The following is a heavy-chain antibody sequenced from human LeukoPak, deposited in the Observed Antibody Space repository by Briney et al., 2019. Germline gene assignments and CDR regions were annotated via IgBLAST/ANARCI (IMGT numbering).Heavy chain of an antibody. J-gene: IGHJ4*02. V-gene: IGHV4-39*07. CDR3: ARGDFWSGYHTPFDY. CDR1: GGSISSSNYY. D-gene: IGHD3-3*01. CDR2: IYYSGST. Sequence: SETLSLTCTVSGGSISSSNYYWGWIRQPPGKGLEWIGSIYYSGSTYYNPSLKSRVTISVDTSKNQFSLKLSSVTAADTAVYYCARGDFWSGYHTPFDYWGQGTLVTVSS.